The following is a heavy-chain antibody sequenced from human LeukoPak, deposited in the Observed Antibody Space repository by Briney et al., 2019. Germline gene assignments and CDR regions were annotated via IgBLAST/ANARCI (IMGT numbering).Heavy chain of an antibody. CDR3: ARGVVLAANFDY. J-gene: IGHJ4*02. Sequence: GGSLRLSCAASGFTFSDYYMGWIRQAPGKGLEWLSYISISGSTIYYADSVKGRFTISRDNAKNSLYLQMNSLRAEDTAVYFCARGVVLAANFDYWGQGTLVTVS. V-gene: IGHV3-11*01. D-gene: IGHD2-15*01. CDR2: ISISGSTI. CDR1: GFTFSDYY.